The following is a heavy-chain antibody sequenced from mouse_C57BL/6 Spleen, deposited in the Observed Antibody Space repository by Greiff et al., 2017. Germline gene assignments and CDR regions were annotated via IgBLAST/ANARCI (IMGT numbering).Heavy chain of an antibody. CDR1: GFTFSNYW. CDR2: IRLKSDNYAT. CDR3: TDSSPFAY. D-gene: IGHD3-1*01. Sequence: DVMLVESGGGLVQPGGSMKLSCVASGFTFSNYWMNWVRQSPEKGLEWVAQIRLKSDNYATHYAESVKGRFTISRDDSKSSVYLQMNNLRAEDTGIYYCTDSSPFAYWGQGTLVTVSA. V-gene: IGHV6-3*01. J-gene: IGHJ3*01.